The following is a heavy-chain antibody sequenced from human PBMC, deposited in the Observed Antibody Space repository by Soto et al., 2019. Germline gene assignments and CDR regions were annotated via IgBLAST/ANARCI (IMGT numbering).Heavy chain of an antibody. CDR3: TRDWEITVSTWSFGGF. J-gene: IGHJ4*02. D-gene: IGHD3-10*01. CDR1: GGTFSPYT. V-gene: IGHV1-69*08. CDR2: IIPFHGVT. Sequence: QVQLVQSGAEVKKPGSSVKVSYKASGGTFSPYTINWVRQAPGQGLEWMGRIIPFHGVTNYAQKFQARVTITADKSTSTAYMELSGLTFEDTAMYYCTRDWEITVSTWSFGGFWGRGTLVTVSS.